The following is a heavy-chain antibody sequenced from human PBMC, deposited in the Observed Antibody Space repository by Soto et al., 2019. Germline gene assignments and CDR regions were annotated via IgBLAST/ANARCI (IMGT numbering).Heavy chain of an antibody. CDR1: GGTFSSYA. D-gene: IGHD7-27*01. Sequence: ASVKVSCKASGGTFSSYAISWVRQAPRQGLEWMGGIIPILGIANYAQKFQGRVTITADKSTSTAYMELSSLRSEDTAVYYCARDLNWGSRGHDAFDIWGQGTMVTVSS. CDR2: IIPILGIA. V-gene: IGHV1-69*10. CDR3: ARDLNWGSRGHDAFDI. J-gene: IGHJ3*02.